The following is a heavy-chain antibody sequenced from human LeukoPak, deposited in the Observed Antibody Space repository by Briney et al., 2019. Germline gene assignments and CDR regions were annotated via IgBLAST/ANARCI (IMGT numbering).Heavy chain of an antibody. J-gene: IGHJ4*02. V-gene: IGHV3-7*01. D-gene: IGHD5-12*01. CDR3: ARDRPGAYSGYDLGFDY. CDR1: GFSFSRYW. Sequence: GGSLRLSCAASGFSFSRYWMSWVRQAPVRGLEWVANIKQDGSEIYYVDSVKGRFTISRDNAKNSLYLQMNSLRAEDTAVYYCARDRPGAYSGYDLGFDYWGQGTLVTVSS. CDR2: IKQDGSEI.